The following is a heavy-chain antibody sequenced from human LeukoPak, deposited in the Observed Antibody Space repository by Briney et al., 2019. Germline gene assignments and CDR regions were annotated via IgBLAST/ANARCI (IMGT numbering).Heavy chain of an antibody. CDR2: ITSGNYV. V-gene: IGHV3-21*01. Sequence: PGRSMRLSCAASGFTFSSNGMIWVRQAPGKGLEWVSSITSGNYVFYADSLKGRFTISRDNAKNSLYLQMNSMTAEDTAVYVCSRSPGGYFYYYMDVWGRRTLVTVSS. D-gene: IGHD3-10*01. CDR1: GFTFSSNG. J-gene: IGHJ6*03. CDR3: SRSPGGYFYYYMDV.